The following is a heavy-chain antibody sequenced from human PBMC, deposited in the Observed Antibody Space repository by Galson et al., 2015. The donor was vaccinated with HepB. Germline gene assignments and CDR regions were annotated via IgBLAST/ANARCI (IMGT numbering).Heavy chain of an antibody. Sequence: SLRLSCAASGFTFSSYAMHWVRQAPGKGLEWVAVISYDGSNKYYADSVKGRFTISRDNSKNTLYLQMNSLRAEDTAVYYCARRASNYYYYGMDVWGQGTTVTVSS. CDR2: ISYDGSNK. CDR3: ARRASNYYYYGMDV. CDR1: GFTFSSYA. V-gene: IGHV3-30-3*01. D-gene: IGHD4-11*01. J-gene: IGHJ6*02.